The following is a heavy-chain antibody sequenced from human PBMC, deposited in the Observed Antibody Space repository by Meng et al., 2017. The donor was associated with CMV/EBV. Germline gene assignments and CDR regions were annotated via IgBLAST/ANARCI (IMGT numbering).Heavy chain of an antibody. CDR3: AKGGEGYSYGYDY. CDR1: GFTFSSYA. Sequence: GRSLKISCAASGFTFSSYAMSWVRQAPGKGLEWVSVIYSGGSSTYYADSVKGRFTISRDNSKNTLYLQMNSLRAEDTAVYYCAKGGEGYSYGYDYWGQGTLVTVSS. J-gene: IGHJ4*02. V-gene: IGHV3-23*03. CDR2: IYSGGSST. D-gene: IGHD5-18*01.